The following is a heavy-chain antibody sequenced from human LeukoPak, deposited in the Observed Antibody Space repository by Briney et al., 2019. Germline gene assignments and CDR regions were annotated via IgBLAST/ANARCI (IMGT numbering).Heavy chain of an antibody. CDR2: IYHSGNT. Sequence: SETLSLTCAVYGGSFSGYYWSWIRQPPGKGLEWIGSIYHSGNTYYSPSLKSRVTISVDTSKTQFSLTVTSVTAADTAVYYCARHMSVSYDAFDLWGRGTTVTVSS. V-gene: IGHV4-34*01. D-gene: IGHD3-10*01. CDR1: GGSFSGYY. J-gene: IGHJ3*01. CDR3: ARHMSVSYDAFDL.